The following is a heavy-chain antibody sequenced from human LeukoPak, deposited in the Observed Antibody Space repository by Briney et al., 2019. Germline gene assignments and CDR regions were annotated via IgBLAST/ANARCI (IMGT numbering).Heavy chain of an antibody. J-gene: IGHJ4*02. D-gene: IGHD5-24*01. CDR2: ISSSSSYI. CDR1: GFTFSSYS. Sequence: GGSLRLSCAASGFTFSSYSMNWVRQAPGKGLEWVSSISSSSSYIYYADSVKGRFTISRDNAKNSLYLQMNSLRAEDTAVYYCARDLGDGYNASPDYWGQGTLVTVSS. CDR3: ARDLGDGYNASPDY. V-gene: IGHV3-21*01.